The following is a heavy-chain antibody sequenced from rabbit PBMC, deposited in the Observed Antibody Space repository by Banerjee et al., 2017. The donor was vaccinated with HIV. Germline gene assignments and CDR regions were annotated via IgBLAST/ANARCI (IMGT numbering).Heavy chain of an antibody. J-gene: IGHJ3*01. Sequence: QSLEESGGGLVKPGGTLTLTCKASGIDFNSSYMCWVRQAPGKGLEWIGCIYTGSSGSTNYASWAKGRFTISKTSTTVTLQMTSLTAADTATYFCARDHPYAAYGGHGYADSWGQGTLVTVS. CDR2: IYTGSSGST. CDR3: ARDHPYAAYGGHGYADS. V-gene: IGHV1S40*01. D-gene: IGHD6-1*01. CDR1: GIDFNSSY.